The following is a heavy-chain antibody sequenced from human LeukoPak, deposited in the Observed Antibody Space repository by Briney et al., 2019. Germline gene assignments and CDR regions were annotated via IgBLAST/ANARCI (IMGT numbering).Heavy chain of an antibody. V-gene: IGHV3-7*01. D-gene: IGHD1-26*01. CDR1: GFTFSSYW. J-gene: IGHJ5*02. CDR2: IKQVGSEK. CDR3: ARVVPYSGSYYEDWFDP. Sequence: PGGSLRLSCAASGFTFSSYWMSWVRQAPGKGLEWVANIKQVGSEKYYVDSVKGRFTISRDNAKNSLYLQMSSLRAEDTAVYYCARVVPYSGSYYEDWFDPWGQGTLVTVSS.